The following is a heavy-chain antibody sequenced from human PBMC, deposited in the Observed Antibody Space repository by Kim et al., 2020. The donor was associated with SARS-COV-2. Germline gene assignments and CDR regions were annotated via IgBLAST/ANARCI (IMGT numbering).Heavy chain of an antibody. CDR1: GGTFSSYA. J-gene: IGHJ4*02. CDR2: IIPIFGTA. CDR3: ARDGNDYVWGSYRSFDY. Sequence: SVKVSCKASGGTFSSYAISWVRQAPGQGLEWMGGIIPIFGTANYAQKFQGRVTITADESTSTAYMELSSLRSEDTAVYYCARDGNDYVWGSYRSFDYWGQGTLVTVSS. V-gene: IGHV1-69*13. D-gene: IGHD3-16*02.